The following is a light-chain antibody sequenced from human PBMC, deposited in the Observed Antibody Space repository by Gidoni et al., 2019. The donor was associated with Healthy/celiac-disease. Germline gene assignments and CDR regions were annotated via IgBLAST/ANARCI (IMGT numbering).Light chain of an antibody. Sequence: DIQMTQSPSSLSASVGDRVTITCRASQSISSYLNLYQQKPGKAPKLLIYAASSWQSGVPSRFSGSGSGTDFTLTISSLQPEDFATYYCQQGYSTHGICTVGPGTKVDIK. V-gene: IGKV1-39*01. CDR3: QQGYSTHGICT. CDR1: QSISSY. CDR2: AAS. J-gene: IGKJ3*01.